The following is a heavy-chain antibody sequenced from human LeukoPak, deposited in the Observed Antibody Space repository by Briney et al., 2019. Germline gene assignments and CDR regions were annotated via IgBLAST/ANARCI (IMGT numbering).Heavy chain of an antibody. D-gene: IGHD6-19*01. Sequence: GGSLRLSCAASGFTISKYWMLWVRQAPGKGLESVSRINTDGTVTTYADSVKGRFTVSRDNADNTMFLQMNSVRDEDTAVYYCATKQWLAPPPDSWGQGTPVTVSS. CDR1: GFTISKYW. CDR3: ATKQWLAPPPDS. V-gene: IGHV3-74*01. CDR2: INTDGTVT. J-gene: IGHJ4*02.